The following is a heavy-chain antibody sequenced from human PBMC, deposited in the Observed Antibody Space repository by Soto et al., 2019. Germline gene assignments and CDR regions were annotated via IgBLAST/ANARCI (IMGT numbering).Heavy chain of an antibody. Sequence: SETLSLTCTVSGGSISSSSYYWGWIRQPPGKGLEWIGSIYYSGSTYYNPSLKSRVTISVDTSKNQFSLKLSSVTAADTAVYYCAKYKTTVTVASNPMDVWGKGTTVTVSS. CDR3: AKYKTTVTVASNPMDV. J-gene: IGHJ6*03. CDR1: GGSISSSSYY. CDR2: IYYSGST. D-gene: IGHD4-17*01. V-gene: IGHV4-39*01.